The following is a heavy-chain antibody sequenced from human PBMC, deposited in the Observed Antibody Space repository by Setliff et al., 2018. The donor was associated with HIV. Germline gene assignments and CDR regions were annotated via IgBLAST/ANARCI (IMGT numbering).Heavy chain of an antibody. J-gene: IGHJ4*02. CDR1: GGSISSGGYY. CDR2: VHYSGSL. V-gene: IGHV4-31*03. D-gene: IGHD4-17*01. CDR3: ARAIRRAPPSDYLPGDCFDS. Sequence: PSETLSLTCTVSGGSISSGGYYWSWIRQHPGRGLEWIGYVHYSGSLYYNPSLNNRITISVDSSKNQFSLRLTSVTAADTAVYYCARAIRRAPPSDYLPGDCFDSWGQGTLVTAPQ.